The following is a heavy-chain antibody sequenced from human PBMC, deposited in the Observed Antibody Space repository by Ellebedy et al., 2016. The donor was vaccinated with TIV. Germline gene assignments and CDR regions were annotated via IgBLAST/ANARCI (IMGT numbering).Heavy chain of an antibody. V-gene: IGHV3-30*18. Sequence: GESLKISXAASGFTFSSYGMHWVRQAPGKGLEWVAVISYDGSNKYYADSVKGRFTISRDNSKNTLYLQMNSLRAEDTAVYYCAKDPGAAAGTPDYWGQGTLVTVSS. CDR3: AKDPGAAAGTPDY. CDR1: GFTFSSYG. J-gene: IGHJ4*02. CDR2: ISYDGSNK. D-gene: IGHD6-13*01.